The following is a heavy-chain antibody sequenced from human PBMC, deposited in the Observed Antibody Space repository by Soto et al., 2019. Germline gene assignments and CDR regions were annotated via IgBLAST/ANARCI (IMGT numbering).Heavy chain of an antibody. CDR1: GFTFSDYA. CDR3: AAGHVGSYYYYYYGMDV. V-gene: IGHV3-30*03. Sequence: GGSLRLSCAASGFTFSDYAMHWVRQAPGKGLEWVAVVSHDGRNTHYADSVKRRFTISRDSSKNTVSLEMTSLRAEDTAVYYCAAGHVGSYYYYYYGMDVWGQGTTVTVSS. J-gene: IGHJ6*02. CDR2: VSHDGRNT. D-gene: IGHD1-26*01.